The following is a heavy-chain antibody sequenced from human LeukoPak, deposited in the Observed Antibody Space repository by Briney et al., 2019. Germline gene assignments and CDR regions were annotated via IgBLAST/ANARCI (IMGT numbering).Heavy chain of an antibody. CDR1: GFTFSTYA. Sequence: GGSLRLSCAASGFTFSTYAMTWVRQAPGKGLEWVSGINWNGGSTGYADSVKGRFTISRDNAKNSLYLQMNSLRAEDTALYYCARAGLYNWNYEGTAYFDYWGQGTLVTVSS. V-gene: IGHV3-20*04. D-gene: IGHD1-7*01. CDR2: INWNGGST. CDR3: ARAGLYNWNYEGTAYFDY. J-gene: IGHJ4*02.